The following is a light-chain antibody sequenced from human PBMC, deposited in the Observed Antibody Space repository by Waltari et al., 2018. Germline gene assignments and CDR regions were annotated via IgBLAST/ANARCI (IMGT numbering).Light chain of an antibody. CDR2: GAS. CDR3: QHYVRLPVT. V-gene: IGKV3-20*01. Sequence: EIVLTQSLGTLSSSPGDRVTLSCRASQSVSRALAWYQQKPGQAPRLLIYGASSRATGIPDRFSGSGSGTDFSLTISRLEPEDFAVYYCQHYVRLPVTFGQGTKVEIK. CDR1: QSVSRA. J-gene: IGKJ1*01.